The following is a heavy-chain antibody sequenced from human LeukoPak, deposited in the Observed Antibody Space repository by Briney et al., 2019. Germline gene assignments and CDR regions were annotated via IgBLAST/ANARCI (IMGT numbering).Heavy chain of an antibody. Sequence: SETLSLTCAVYGGSFSGYYWTWTRQTPEKGLEWIGEMNPSGSTNYNPSLKSRVTMSVDTSKNQFSLKLSSVTAADTAVYYCARVVLYDSSGYYRRYYYMDVWGKGTTVTVSS. CDR3: ARVVLYDSSGYYRRYYYMDV. CDR1: GGSFSGYY. CDR2: MNPSGST. J-gene: IGHJ6*03. D-gene: IGHD3-22*01. V-gene: IGHV4-34*01.